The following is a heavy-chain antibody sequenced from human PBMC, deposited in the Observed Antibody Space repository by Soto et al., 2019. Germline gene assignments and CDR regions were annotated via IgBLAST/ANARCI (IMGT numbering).Heavy chain of an antibody. D-gene: IGHD4-17*01. V-gene: IGHV4-31*03. CDR2: IYYSGST. J-gene: IGHJ2*01. CDR1: GGSISSGGYY. CDR3: ARDNYGDRWYFDL. Sequence: QVQLQESGPGLVKPSQTLSLTCTVSGGSISSGGYYWSWIRQHPGKGLEWIGYIYYSGSTYYNPSLKSRVTISVDTSKHQFSLKLSSVTAADTAVYYCARDNYGDRWYFDLWGRGTLVTVSS.